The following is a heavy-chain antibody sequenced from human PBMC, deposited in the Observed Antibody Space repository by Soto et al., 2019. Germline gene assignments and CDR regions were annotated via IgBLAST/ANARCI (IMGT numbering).Heavy chain of an antibody. V-gene: IGHV4-4*02. D-gene: IGHD3-3*01. CDR3: TTAFLFYETSGSSEPSLNFHH. CDR1: GGSISSSNW. J-gene: IGHJ1*01. Sequence: PSETLSLTCAVSGGSISSSNWWSWVRQPPGKGLEWIGEIYHSGSTNYNPSLKSRVTISVDKSKNQFSLKLSSVTAADTAVYYCTTAFLFYETSGSSEPSLNFHHWGPGTLVTAPQ. CDR2: IYHSGST.